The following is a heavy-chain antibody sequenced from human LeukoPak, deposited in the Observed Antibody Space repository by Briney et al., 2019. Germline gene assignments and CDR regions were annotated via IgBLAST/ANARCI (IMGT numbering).Heavy chain of an antibody. CDR3: AKDRWSRLPRDWFDP. CDR2: ISGSGGST. J-gene: IGHJ5*02. V-gene: IGHV3-23*01. Sequence: HPGGSLRLSCAASGFTFSNYGMSWVRQAPGKGLEWVSAISGSGGSTYYADSVKGRFTISRDNSKNTLYLQMNSLRAEDTAVYYCAKDRWSRLPRDWFDPWGQGTLVTVSS. D-gene: IGHD2-15*01. CDR1: GFTFSNYG.